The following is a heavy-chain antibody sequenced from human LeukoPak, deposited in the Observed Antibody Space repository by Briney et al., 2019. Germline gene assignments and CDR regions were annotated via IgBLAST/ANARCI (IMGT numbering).Heavy chain of an antibody. J-gene: IGHJ4*02. Sequence: SVKVSCKASGGTFGSYAISWVRQAPGQGLEWLGRIIPIFGTANYAQKFQGRVTITTDESTSTAYMELSSLRSEDTAVYYCARRTHIIGYCSGGSCYSIDYWGQGTLVTVSS. V-gene: IGHV1-69*05. D-gene: IGHD2-15*01. CDR3: ARRTHIIGYCSGGSCYSIDY. CDR1: GGTFGSYA. CDR2: IIPIFGTA.